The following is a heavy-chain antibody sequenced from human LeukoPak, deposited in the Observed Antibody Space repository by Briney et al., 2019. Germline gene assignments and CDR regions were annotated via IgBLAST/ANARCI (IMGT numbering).Heavy chain of an antibody. V-gene: IGHV3-33*01. CDR3: ARARTTRGFDY. D-gene: IGHD4-17*01. CDR1: GFTFNSYG. CDR2: IWYDGSNK. Sequence: VRSLRLSCAASGFTFNSYGIHWVRQAPGKGLEWVAFIWYDGSNKYYADSVKSRFTISRDNTKNTLYLQMSSLRAEDTAVYYCARARTTRGFDYWGQGTLVTDSS. J-gene: IGHJ4*02.